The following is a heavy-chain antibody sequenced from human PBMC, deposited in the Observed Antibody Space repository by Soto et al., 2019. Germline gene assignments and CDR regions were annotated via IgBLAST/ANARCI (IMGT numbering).Heavy chain of an antibody. D-gene: IGHD1-26*01. CDR2: IRSNIYGATT. V-gene: IGHV3-49*04. Sequence: GGPLRLSCTASGFTFRDYAMNWVRQAPGIGLESVAFIRSNIYGATTEYAASVKGRFTISRDDSKATAYLQMNSLKTEDTGVYFCSRGLAGGSYSDYWGQGALVTVSS. CDR1: GFTFRDYA. J-gene: IGHJ4*02. CDR3: SRGLAGGSYSDY.